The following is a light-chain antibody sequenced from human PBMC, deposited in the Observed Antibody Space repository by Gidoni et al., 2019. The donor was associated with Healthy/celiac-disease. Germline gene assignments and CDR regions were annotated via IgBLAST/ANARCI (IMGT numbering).Light chain of an antibody. CDR2: GAS. CDR3: QQYNNWPFT. V-gene: IGKV3-15*01. J-gene: IGKJ3*01. CDR1: QSVSSN. Sequence: EIVMTQPQVTLTVSPGDRATLSCRASQSVSSNLAWYQQKPGQAPRLLIYGASTRATGIPARFSGSWSGTEFTLTISSLHSEDFAVYYCQQYNNWPFTFGPGTKVDIK.